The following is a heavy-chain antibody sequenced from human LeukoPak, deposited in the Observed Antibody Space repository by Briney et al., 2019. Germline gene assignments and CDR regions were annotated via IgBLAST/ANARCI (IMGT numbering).Heavy chain of an antibody. CDR1: GDTFSSYA. CDR3: AREYSSSSPHFDY. D-gene: IGHD6-6*01. V-gene: IGHV1-69*05. CDR2: IIPIFGTA. J-gene: IGHJ4*02. Sequence: SVKVSCKASGDTFSSYAISWVRQAPGQGLEWMGGIIPIFGTANYAQKFQGRVTITTDESTSTAYMELSSLRSEDTAVYYCAREYSSSSPHFDYWGQGTLVTVSS.